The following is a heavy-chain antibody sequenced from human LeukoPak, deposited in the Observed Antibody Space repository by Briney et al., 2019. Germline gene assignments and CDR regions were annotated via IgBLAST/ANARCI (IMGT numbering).Heavy chain of an antibody. CDR3: ARDHSSSCQLLDY. Sequence: ASVKVSCKTSGYTFTTYGVTWVRQAPRQGLEWMGWISAYNGDTNYAQRFQDRFTMTTDTSTNIAYMELRSLRSDDTAVYYCARDHSSSCQLLDYWGQGTLVTVSS. D-gene: IGHD6-13*01. V-gene: IGHV1-18*01. CDR2: ISAYNGDT. CDR1: GYTFTTYG. J-gene: IGHJ4*02.